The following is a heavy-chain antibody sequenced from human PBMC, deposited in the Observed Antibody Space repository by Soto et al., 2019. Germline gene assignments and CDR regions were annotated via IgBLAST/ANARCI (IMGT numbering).Heavy chain of an antibody. D-gene: IGHD2-2*01. Sequence: SETLSLTCTVSGGSISSGGYYWSWIRQHPGKGLEWIGYIYYSGSNYYNPSLKSRVTISVDTSKNQFSLKLSSVTAADTAVYYCARERPHCSSTSCYGGAFDYWGQGTLVTVSS. V-gene: IGHV4-31*03. CDR2: IYYSGSN. CDR1: GGSISSGGYY. CDR3: ARERPHCSSTSCYGGAFDY. J-gene: IGHJ4*02.